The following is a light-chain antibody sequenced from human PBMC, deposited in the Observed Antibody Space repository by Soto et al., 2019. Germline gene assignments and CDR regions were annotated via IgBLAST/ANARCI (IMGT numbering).Light chain of an antibody. V-gene: IGKV3-20*01. J-gene: IGKJ1*01. CDR1: QSVSSSY. Sequence: EIVLTQSPGTLSLSPGERATLSCRASQSVSSSYLAWYQQKPGQAPRLLIYGASSRATGIPDRFSGSGSGTDFILTISRLEPEDFAVYYCQQYGSSPLTFGQGTKVDI. CDR2: GAS. CDR3: QQYGSSPLT.